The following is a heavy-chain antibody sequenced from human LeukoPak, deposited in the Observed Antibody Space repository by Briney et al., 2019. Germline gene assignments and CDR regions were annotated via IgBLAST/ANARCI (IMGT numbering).Heavy chain of an antibody. CDR3: ARGLAAAGKYFQH. V-gene: IGHV4-34*01. CDR2: INHSGST. Sequence: PETLSLTRAVHGGSFSGYYWSWIRPPPGTGLEWIGEINHSGSTNYNPSLKSRVTISVDTSKNQFSLKLSSVTAADTAVYYCARGLAAAGKYFQHWGQGTLVTVSS. D-gene: IGHD6-13*01. CDR1: GGSFSGYY. J-gene: IGHJ1*01.